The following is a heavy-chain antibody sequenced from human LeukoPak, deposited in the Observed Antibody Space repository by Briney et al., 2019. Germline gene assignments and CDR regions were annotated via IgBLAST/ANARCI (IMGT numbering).Heavy chain of an antibody. CDR3: AKMKGPGLYYHYSMDV. V-gene: IGHV3-23*01. Sequence: PGGSLRLSCAASGFTFTGFAMSWVRQAPGKGPEWVSRIGGSSGSTYYADSVKGRFTISRDNTKKTLYLQMNSLRAGDTAVYYCAKMKGPGLYYHYSMDVWGKGTTVIVSS. CDR2: IGGSSGST. J-gene: IGHJ6*03. CDR1: GFTFTGFA.